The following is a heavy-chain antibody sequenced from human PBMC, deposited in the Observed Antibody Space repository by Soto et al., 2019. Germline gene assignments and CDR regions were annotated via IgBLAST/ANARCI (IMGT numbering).Heavy chain of an antibody. J-gene: IGHJ6*02. V-gene: IGHV1-69*06. CDR2: IIPIFGTA. Sequence: QVQLVQSGAEVKKPGSSVKVSSKASGGTFSSYAISWVRQAPGQGLEWMGGIIPIFGTANYAQKFQGRVTITADKSTSTAYMELSSLRSEDTAVYYCARTGYSSSWYYYYYGMDVWGQGTTVTVSS. CDR1: GGTFSSYA. D-gene: IGHD6-13*01. CDR3: ARTGYSSSWYYYYYGMDV.